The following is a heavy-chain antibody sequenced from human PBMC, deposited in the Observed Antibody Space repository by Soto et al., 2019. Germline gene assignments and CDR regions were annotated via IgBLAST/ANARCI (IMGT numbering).Heavy chain of an antibody. D-gene: IGHD2-15*01. CDR2: TYYRSRWYS. V-gene: IGHV6-1*01. J-gene: IGHJ6*02. CDR1: GGTVSSNSVA. Sequence: SHTLSLTCVGSGGTVSSNSVAWNWVRQSPSRGLEWLGRTYYRSRWYSDYAVSVRSRIDINADTSKNQVSLQLNSVTPEDTAVYYCARSEEDSDYYYYGMDVWGQGTTVTVSS. CDR3: ARSEEDSDYYYYGMDV.